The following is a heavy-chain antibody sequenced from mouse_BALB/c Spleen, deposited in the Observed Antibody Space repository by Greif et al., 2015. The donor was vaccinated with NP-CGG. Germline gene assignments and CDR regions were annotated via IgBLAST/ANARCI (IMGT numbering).Heavy chain of an antibody. D-gene: IGHD2-2*01. CDR3: ARGYDDEDGAWFAY. Sequence: EVQLQQSGAELVRPGALVKLSCKASGFNIKDYYMHWVKQRPEQGLEWIGWIDPENGNTIYDPKFQGKASMTADTSSNTAYLQLSSLTSEDTAVYYCARGYDDEDGAWFAYWGQGTLVTVSA. CDR1: GFNIKDYY. CDR2: IDPENGNT. J-gene: IGHJ3*01. V-gene: IGHV14-1*02.